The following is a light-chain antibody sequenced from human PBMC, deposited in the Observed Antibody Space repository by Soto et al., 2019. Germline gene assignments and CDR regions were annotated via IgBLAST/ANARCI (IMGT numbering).Light chain of an antibody. CDR1: QSVRSNY. Sequence: ENVLTQSTGTLSLSPGERATLSCRASQSVRSNYVAWYQQKPGQAPRLLIYGTSSRATGIPDRFSGSGSGTDFTLTISRLEPEDFAVFYCQQYGSSITFGQGTRLEIK. V-gene: IGKV3-20*01. CDR2: GTS. J-gene: IGKJ5*01. CDR3: QQYGSSIT.